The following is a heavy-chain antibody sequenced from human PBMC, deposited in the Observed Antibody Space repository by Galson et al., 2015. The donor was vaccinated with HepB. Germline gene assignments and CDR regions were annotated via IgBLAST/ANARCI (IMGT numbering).Heavy chain of an antibody. J-gene: IGHJ6*02. CDR3: AKDSRYNWNDRKAGYYYYGMDV. Sequence: SLRLSCAASGFTFSSYAMSWVRQAPGKGLEWVSAISGSGGSTYYADSVKGRFTISRDNSKNTLYLQMNSLRAEDTAVYYCAKDSRYNWNDRKAGYYYYGMDVWGQGTTVTVSS. V-gene: IGHV3-23*01. D-gene: IGHD1-1*01. CDR2: ISGSGGST. CDR1: GFTFSSYA.